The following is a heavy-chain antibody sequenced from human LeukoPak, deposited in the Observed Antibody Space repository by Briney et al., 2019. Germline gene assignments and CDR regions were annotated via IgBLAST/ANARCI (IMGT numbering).Heavy chain of an antibody. V-gene: IGHV3-48*04. J-gene: IGHJ4*02. CDR3: ARSGYCSGGSCYRLFDY. D-gene: IGHD2-15*01. CDR1: GLMSSSYA. CDR2: ISSSSSTI. Sequence: PGGSLRLSWAASGLMSSSYAMSWVRQAPEKGLEWVSYISSSSSTIYYADSVKGRFTISRDNAKKPLYLQMNSLRAEDTAVYYCARSGYCSGGSCYRLFDYWGQGTLVSVSS.